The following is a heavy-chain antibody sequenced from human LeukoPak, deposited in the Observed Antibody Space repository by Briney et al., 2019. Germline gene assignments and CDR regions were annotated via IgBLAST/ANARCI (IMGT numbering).Heavy chain of an antibody. J-gene: IGHJ4*02. CDR1: GFTFSSYA. Sequence: PGESLRLSCAASGFTFSSYAMHWVRQAPGKGLEWVAVISYDGSNKYYADSVKGRFTISRDNSKNTLYLQMNSLRAEDTAVYYCARDGGYSLFWLYFDYWGQGTLVTVSS. CDR2: ISYDGSNK. V-gene: IGHV3-30*04. CDR3: ARDGGYSLFWLYFDY. D-gene: IGHD5-18*01.